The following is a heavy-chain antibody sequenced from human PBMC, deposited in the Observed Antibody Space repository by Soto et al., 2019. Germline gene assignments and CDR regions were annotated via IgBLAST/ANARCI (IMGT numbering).Heavy chain of an antibody. CDR1: GFIFSSYG. D-gene: IGHD3-22*01. Sequence: QVQLVESGGGVVQPGRSLRLSCAASGFIFSSYGMHWVRQAPGKGLEWVAVIWYDGSNKYYADSVKGRFTISRDNSKNTLYLKMNSLRAEDTAVYYCAREVGDKRGYFDYWGQGALVTVFS. J-gene: IGHJ4*02. CDR3: AREVGDKRGYFDY. CDR2: IWYDGSNK. V-gene: IGHV3-33*01.